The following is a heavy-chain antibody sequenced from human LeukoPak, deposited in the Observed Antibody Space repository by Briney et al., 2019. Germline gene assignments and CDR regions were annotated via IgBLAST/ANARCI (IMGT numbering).Heavy chain of an antibody. CDR1: GGSMSSYY. CDR3: TRVGPSLHWNPDY. J-gene: IGHJ4*02. Sequence: SETLSLTCTVSGGSMSSYYWMWIRQPPGKGLEWIGSISYNGKTNHNPSLKSRVTISVDTSKNQFSLKLSSVTAADTAVYYCTRVGPSLHWNPDYWGQGTLATVSS. D-gene: IGHD1-1*01. V-gene: IGHV4-59*01. CDR2: ISYNGKT.